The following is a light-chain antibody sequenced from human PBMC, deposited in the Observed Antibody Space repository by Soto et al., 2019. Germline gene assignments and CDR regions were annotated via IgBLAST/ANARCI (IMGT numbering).Light chain of an antibody. CDR2: GAS. CDR1: QSISSH. V-gene: IGKV3-15*01. Sequence: EIVMTQSPGTLSVSPGERATLSCRASQSISSHLAWYQHKPGQPPRLLLYGASIRLSGIPARFSGSGSGTEFTLTINSLQSEDFAIYYCQKYDKRPGTFGQGTKVEIK. CDR3: QKYDKRPGT. J-gene: IGKJ1*01.